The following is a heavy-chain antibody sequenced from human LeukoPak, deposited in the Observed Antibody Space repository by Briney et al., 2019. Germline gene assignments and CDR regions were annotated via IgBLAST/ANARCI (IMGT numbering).Heavy chain of an antibody. V-gene: IGHV4-34*01. Sequence: SETLSLTCAVYGGSFSGYYWSWIRQPPGKGLEWIGEINHSGSTNYNPSLKSRVTLSVDTSKNQFSLKLGSVTAPDTAVYYCARDPVIVVVNIYYYYGMDVWGQGTTVTVSS. J-gene: IGHJ6*02. CDR3: ARDPVIVVVNIYYYYGMDV. CDR1: GGSFSGYY. CDR2: INHSGST. D-gene: IGHD3-22*01.